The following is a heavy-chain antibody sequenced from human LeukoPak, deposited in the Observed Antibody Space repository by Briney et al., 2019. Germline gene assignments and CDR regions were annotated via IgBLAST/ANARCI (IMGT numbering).Heavy chain of an antibody. CDR3: ARDDYGSGSSPSMDV. J-gene: IGHJ6*02. V-gene: IGHV4-59*12. Sequence: SETLSLTCTVSGGSITDYYWSWIRHSSGKGLEWIGYMYYSGSAYYSPSLKTRVTISVDTSKNQFSLKLSSVTAADTAVYYCARDDYGSGSSPSMDVWGQGTTVTVSS. CDR2: MYYSGSA. D-gene: IGHD3-10*01. CDR1: GGSITDYY.